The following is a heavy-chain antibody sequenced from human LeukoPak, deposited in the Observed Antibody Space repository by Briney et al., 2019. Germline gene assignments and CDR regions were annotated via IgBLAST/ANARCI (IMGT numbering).Heavy chain of an antibody. D-gene: IGHD1-26*01. CDR1: GFTFSSYA. J-gene: IGHJ6*02. CDR2: ISGSGGAGT. CDR3: VKDRGGSPFYGMDV. V-gene: IGHV3-23*01. Sequence: GGSLRLSCAGSGFTFSSYAMSWVRQAPGKGLEGVSTISGSGGAGTYYADSVKGRFTVSRDNSRNTLYLPMNSLRAEDTAVYYCVKDRGGSPFYGMDVWGQGTTVTVSS.